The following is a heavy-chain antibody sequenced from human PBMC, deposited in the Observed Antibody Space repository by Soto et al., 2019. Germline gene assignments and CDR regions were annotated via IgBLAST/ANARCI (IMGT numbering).Heavy chain of an antibody. Sequence: SETLSLTCTVSGGSISSHYWSWIRQFPGKGQEWIGYIYYSGSTKYNPSLKSRVTISVDTSNDQFSMKLSSVTAADTAVYYCARDRYSNGWLDYWGQGTLVTVSS. CDR2: IYYSGST. V-gene: IGHV4-59*11. D-gene: IGHD6-19*01. CDR1: GGSISSHY. J-gene: IGHJ4*02. CDR3: ARDRYSNGWLDY.